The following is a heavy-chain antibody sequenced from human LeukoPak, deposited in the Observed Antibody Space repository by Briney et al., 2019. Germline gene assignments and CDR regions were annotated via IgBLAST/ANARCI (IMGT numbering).Heavy chain of an antibody. CDR3: ANRGFDY. D-gene: IGHD3-10*01. CDR2: ISGSGGST. V-gene: IGHV3-23*01. Sequence: GGSLRLSCAPSGLTFSTYAMSWAPQAPGRGLEWVSAISGSGGSTYYADSVKGRFTISRYNSKNTLYLQMNSLRAEDTAVYYCANRGFDYWGQGTLVTVSS. CDR1: GLTFSTYA. J-gene: IGHJ4*02.